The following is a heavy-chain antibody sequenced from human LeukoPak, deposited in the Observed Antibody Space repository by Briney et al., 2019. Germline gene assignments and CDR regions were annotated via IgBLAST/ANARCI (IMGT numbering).Heavy chain of an antibody. J-gene: IGHJ3*02. CDR3: AISKDYYDSSGYYSHAFDI. CDR1: GYTFTGYY. D-gene: IGHD3-22*01. V-gene: IGHV1-2*02. Sequence: ALVKVSCKASGYTFTGYYMHWVRQAPGQGLEWMGWINPNSGDTNYAQKLQGRVTMTRDTSISTAYMELNRLRSDDTAVYYCAISKDYYDSSGYYSHAFDIWGQGTMVTVST. CDR2: INPNSGDT.